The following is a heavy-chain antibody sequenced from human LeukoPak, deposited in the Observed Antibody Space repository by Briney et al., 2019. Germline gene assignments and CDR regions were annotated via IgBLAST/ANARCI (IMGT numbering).Heavy chain of an antibody. CDR1: GCIFISYV. D-gene: IGHD7-27*01. CDR2: INVGNGNK. V-gene: IGHV1-3*01. CDR3: ASSSRFNWGVYFCAMDV. J-gene: IGHJ6*04. Sequence: GSVTVTCMASGCIFISYVLHWVRQARGKGVDWVAWINVGNGNKKFSQSFQGRVTMTRDTSENTVYMEMSSLISEDTAVYYCASSSRFNWGVYFCAMDVWGKGTTVIVSS.